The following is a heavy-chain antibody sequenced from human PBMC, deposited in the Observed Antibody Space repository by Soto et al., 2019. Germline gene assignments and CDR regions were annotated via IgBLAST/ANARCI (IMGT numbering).Heavy chain of an antibody. D-gene: IGHD6-13*01. J-gene: IGHJ5*02. CDR3: ASSIAAAKIDP. CDR1: GGSISSGDYY. Sequence: QVQLQESGPGLVKPSQTLSLTCTVSGGSISSGDYYWSWIRQPPGKGLEWIGYIYYSGSTYYNPSLRSRVTISVETSKNQFSMKLSSVTAADTAVYYCASSIAAAKIDPWGQGTLVTVSS. CDR2: IYYSGST. V-gene: IGHV4-30-4*01.